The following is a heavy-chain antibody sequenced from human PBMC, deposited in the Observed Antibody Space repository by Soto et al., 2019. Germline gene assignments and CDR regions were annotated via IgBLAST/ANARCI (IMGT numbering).Heavy chain of an antibody. D-gene: IGHD1-1*01. CDR3: ANPIPHAGTTFGL. CDR2: ISGSGDDT. J-gene: IGHJ4*02. Sequence: QLLESGGGFVQPGGSLRLSCVASGFTFSNFAMAWVRQAPGEGLEWVSAISGSGDDTFYADSMKGRFTISRDNSKHTLYLQINSLRAEDTAVYYCANPIPHAGTTFGLWGQGTLVTVSS. CDR1: GFTFSNFA. V-gene: IGHV3-23*01.